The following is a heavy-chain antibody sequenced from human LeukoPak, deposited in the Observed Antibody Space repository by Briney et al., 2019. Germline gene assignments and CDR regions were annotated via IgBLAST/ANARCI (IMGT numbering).Heavy chain of an antibody. V-gene: IGHV3-74*01. CDR3: AREGGYYVGDAFDI. J-gene: IGHJ3*02. Sequence: GGSLRLSCAASGFTFSSYWMHWVRQAPGKGLVWVSRINSDGSSTSYADSVKGRSTISRDNAKNTLYLQMNSLRAEDTAVYYCAREGGYYVGDAFDIWGQGTMVTVSS. CDR1: GFTFSSYW. D-gene: IGHD3-22*01. CDR2: INSDGSST.